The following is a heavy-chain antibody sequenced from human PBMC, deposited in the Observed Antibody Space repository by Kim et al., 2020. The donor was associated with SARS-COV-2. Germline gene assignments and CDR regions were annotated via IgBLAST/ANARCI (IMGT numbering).Heavy chain of an antibody. CDR1: GGSFSGYY. J-gene: IGHJ5*02. CDR3: ARGGRRDYYDSKWFDP. Sequence: SETLSLTCAVYGGSFSGYYWSWIRQPPGKGLEWIGEINHSGSTNYNPSLKSRVTISVDTSKNQFSLKLSSVTAADTAVYYCARGGRRDYYDSKWFDPWGQGTLVTVSS. V-gene: IGHV4-34*01. D-gene: IGHD3-22*01. CDR2: INHSGST.